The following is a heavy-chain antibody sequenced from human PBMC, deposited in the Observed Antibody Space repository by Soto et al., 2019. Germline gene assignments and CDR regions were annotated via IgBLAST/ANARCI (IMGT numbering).Heavy chain of an antibody. CDR2: IYYSGST. V-gene: IGHV4-39*01. Sequence: SETLSLTCTVSGGSISSSSYYWGWIRQPPGKGLEWIGSIYYSGSTYYNPSLKSRVTISVDTSKNHFSLKLSSVTAADTAVYYCARHASMVYYYYYMDVWGKGTTVTVSS. D-gene: IGHD3-10*01. J-gene: IGHJ6*03. CDR3: ARHASMVYYYYYMDV. CDR1: GGSISSSSYY.